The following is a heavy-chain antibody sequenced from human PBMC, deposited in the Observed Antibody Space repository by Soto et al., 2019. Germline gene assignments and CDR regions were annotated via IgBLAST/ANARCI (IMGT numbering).Heavy chain of an antibody. Sequence: SVKVSCKASGGTFSSYAISWVRQAPGQGLEWMGGIIPVFGTANYAQKFQGRVTITADKSTSTAYMELSSLRSEDTAVYYCARGGYSGYDSSYYFDYWGQGTLVTVSS. D-gene: IGHD5-12*01. CDR3: ARGGYSGYDSSYYFDY. J-gene: IGHJ4*02. CDR1: GGTFSSYA. CDR2: IIPVFGTA. V-gene: IGHV1-69*06.